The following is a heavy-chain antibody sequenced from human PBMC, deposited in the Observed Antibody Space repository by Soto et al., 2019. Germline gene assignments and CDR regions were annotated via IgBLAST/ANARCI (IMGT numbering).Heavy chain of an antibody. Sequence: SVKVSCKASGGIFSSYAITWVRQAPGQGLEWMGVIIPIFGTTNYAQKFQGRVTITADESTSTAYMELSSLIFEDTAVYYCERIQSQGVLRGTFDYWGQGTLVTAPQ. D-gene: IGHD2-8*01. CDR2: IIPIFGTT. CDR3: ERIQSQGVLRGTFDY. CDR1: GGIFSSYA. V-gene: IGHV1-69*13. J-gene: IGHJ4*02.